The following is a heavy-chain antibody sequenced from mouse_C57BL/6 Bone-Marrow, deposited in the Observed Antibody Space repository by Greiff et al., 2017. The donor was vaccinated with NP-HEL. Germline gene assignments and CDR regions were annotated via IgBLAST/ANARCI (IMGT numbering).Heavy chain of an antibody. J-gene: IGHJ4*01. CDR1: GYAFSSSW. Sequence: VQLKESGPELVKPGASVKISCKASGYAFSSSWMNWVKQRPGKGLEWIGRIYPGDGDTNYNGKFKGKATLTADKSSSTAYMQLSSLTSEDSAVYFCARGPYAMDYWGQGTSVTVSS. CDR2: IYPGDGDT. CDR3: ARGPYAMDY. V-gene: IGHV1-82*01.